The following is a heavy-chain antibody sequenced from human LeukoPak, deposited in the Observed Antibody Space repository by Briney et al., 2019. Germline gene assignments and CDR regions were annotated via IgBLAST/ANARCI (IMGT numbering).Heavy chain of an antibody. CDR2: INNIATHS. CDR3: ARDPTRYLRYGYFDY. J-gene: IGHJ4*02. CDR1: GFTFTDSA. V-gene: IGHV3-21*01. Sequence: GGSLRLSWAGSGFTFTDSAINWVRQAPGKGLEWVSSINNIATHSYYAASVKGRFSISRDDAKNSVYLQMHSLRAEDTAIYYCARDPTRYLRYGYFDYWGQGAQVTVSS. D-gene: IGHD4-17*01.